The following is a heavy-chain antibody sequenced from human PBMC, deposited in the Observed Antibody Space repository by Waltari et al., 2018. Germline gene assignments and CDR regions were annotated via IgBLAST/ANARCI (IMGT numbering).Heavy chain of an antibody. Sequence: EEQMVQSGGGLVQPGGSLRLSCVGSGFTFSNYWMLWARQAPGKGLQWGAKLHPDGSVKYYVDSVKGRFTVSRDNARRSLYLQMTSLTADDTAVYYCARDNSFYADDLWGQGTQVTVSS. CDR1: GFTFSNYW. D-gene: IGHD3-16*01. V-gene: IGHV3-7*01. CDR2: LHPDGSVK. J-gene: IGHJ4*02. CDR3: ARDNSFYADDL.